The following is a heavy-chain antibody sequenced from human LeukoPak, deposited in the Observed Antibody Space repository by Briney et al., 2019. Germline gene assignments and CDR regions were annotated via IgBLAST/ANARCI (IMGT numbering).Heavy chain of an antibody. CDR1: GFTVSSNY. Sequence: GGSLRLSCAASGFTVSSNYMSWVRQAPGKGLEWVSVIYSGGSTYYADSVKGRFTISRDNSKNTLYLQMNSLRAEDTAVYYCARVIAAAVTYYFDYWGQETLVTVSS. CDR2: IYSGGST. V-gene: IGHV3-53*01. CDR3: ARVIAAAVTYYFDY. J-gene: IGHJ4*02. D-gene: IGHD6-13*01.